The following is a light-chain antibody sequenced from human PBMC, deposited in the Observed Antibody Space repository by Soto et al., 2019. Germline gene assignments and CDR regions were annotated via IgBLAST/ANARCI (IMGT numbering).Light chain of an antibody. Sequence: QSVLSQPPSASGTPGQRVSLSCSGSHSNIEANTVNWYQHVPGAAPTLLIYTNDQRPSGVAGRFSGSKSGTSASLAISGLQSDDEGHYYCAAWDDSLNGLIFGGGTKVTVL. V-gene: IGLV1-44*01. J-gene: IGLJ2*01. CDR3: AAWDDSLNGLI. CDR1: HSNIEANT. CDR2: TND.